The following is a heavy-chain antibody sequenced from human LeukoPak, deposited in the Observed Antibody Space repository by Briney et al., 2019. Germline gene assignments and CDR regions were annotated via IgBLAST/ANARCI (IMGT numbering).Heavy chain of an antibody. Sequence: SVTLSLTCTVSGGSISSYYWSWIRQPPGKGLEWIGYIYYSGSTNYNPSLKSRVTISVDTSKNQFSLKLSSVTAADTAVYYCARGPSAGSYWGQGTLVTVSS. CDR1: GGSISSYY. CDR2: IYYSGST. V-gene: IGHV4-59*01. J-gene: IGHJ4*02. D-gene: IGHD1-26*01. CDR3: ARGPSAGSY.